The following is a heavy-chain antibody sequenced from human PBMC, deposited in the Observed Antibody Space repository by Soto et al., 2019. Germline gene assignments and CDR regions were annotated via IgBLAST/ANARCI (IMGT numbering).Heavy chain of an antibody. Sequence: EVQLLESRGGLVQPGGSLRLSCAASGFTFTNHAMNWVRQAPGKGLEWVSTISGSGDSTYYANDVKGRFTISRDNSKNTLYLQMNSLRADDTALYYCAKGGMGDCSSTSCLYYFDCWGQGTLVTVS. D-gene: IGHD2-2*01. J-gene: IGHJ4*02. CDR2: ISGSGDST. CDR1: GFTFTNHA. CDR3: AKGGMGDCSSTSCLYYFDC. V-gene: IGHV3-23*01.